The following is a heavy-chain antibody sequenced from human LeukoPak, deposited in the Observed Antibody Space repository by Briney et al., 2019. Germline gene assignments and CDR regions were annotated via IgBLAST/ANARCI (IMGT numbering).Heavy chain of an antibody. J-gene: IGHJ4*02. CDR1: GGSFSGYY. CDR3: ARAHYGDYGGGLDY. Sequence: SETLSLTCAVYGGSFSGYYWSWIRQPPGKGLEWIGEINHSGSTNYNPSLKSRVTISVDTSKNQFSLKLSSVTAADTAVYYCARAHYGDYGGGLDYWGQRTLVTVSS. CDR2: INHSGST. D-gene: IGHD4-17*01. V-gene: IGHV4-34*01.